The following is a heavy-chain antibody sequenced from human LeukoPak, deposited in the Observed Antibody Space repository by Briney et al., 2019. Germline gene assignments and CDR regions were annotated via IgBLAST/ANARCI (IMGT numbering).Heavy chain of an antibody. CDR3: AKGRIAAAGTAYYHYYYGMDV. Sequence: GGSLRLSCAASGFTFSSYAMSWVRQAPGKGLEWVSAISGSGGSTYYADSVKGPFTISRDNSKNTLYLQMNSLRAEDTAVYYCAKGRIAAAGTAYYHYYYGMDVWGQGTTVTVSS. D-gene: IGHD6-13*01. CDR2: ISGSGGST. J-gene: IGHJ6*02. CDR1: GFTFSSYA. V-gene: IGHV3-23*01.